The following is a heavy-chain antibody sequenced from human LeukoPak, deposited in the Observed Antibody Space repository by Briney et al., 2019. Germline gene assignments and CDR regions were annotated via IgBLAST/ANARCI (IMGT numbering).Heavy chain of an antibody. CDR2: IYHTGKT. CDR3: ARTRYYYNSRSYGAPYYFDY. D-gene: IGHD3-10*01. V-gene: IGHV4-38-2*02. CDR1: GYSISSGYH. Sequence: SETLSLTCTVSGYSISSGYHWGWIRQPPGKGLEWIGSIYHTGKTYYNPSLKSRVTISIDTSKNQFSLKLSSVTAADTAVYYCARTRYYYNSRSYGAPYYFDYWGQGTLVTVSS. J-gene: IGHJ4*02.